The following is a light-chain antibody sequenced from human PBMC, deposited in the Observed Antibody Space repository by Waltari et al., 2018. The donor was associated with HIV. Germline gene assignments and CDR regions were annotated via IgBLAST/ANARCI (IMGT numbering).Light chain of an antibody. CDR3: CSYAGNWV. CDR1: SSDVGGSNY. Sequence: QSALTQPRSVSGSPGQSVTISCTGTSSDVGGSNYVSWYQQHPGKAPKLMIYDVSKRPSGVPDRFSGSKSGNTASLTISGLQAEDEADYYCCSYAGNWVFGGGTKLTVL. CDR2: DVS. J-gene: IGLJ3*02. V-gene: IGLV2-11*01.